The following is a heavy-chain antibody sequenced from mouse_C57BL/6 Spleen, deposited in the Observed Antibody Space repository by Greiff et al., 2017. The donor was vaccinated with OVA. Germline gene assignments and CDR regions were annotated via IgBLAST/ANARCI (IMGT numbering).Heavy chain of an antibody. D-gene: IGHD1-1*01. CDR2: IWRGGST. V-gene: IGHV2-5*01. CDR3: AKNTPPYYGSSYDYAMDY. Sequence: VQLVESGPGLVQPSQSLSITCTVSGFSLTSYGVHWVRQSPGKGLEWLGVIWRGGSTDYNAAFMSRLSITKDNSKSQVFFKMNSLQADDTAIYYCAKNTPPYYGSSYDYAMDYWGQGTSVTVSS. J-gene: IGHJ4*01. CDR1: GFSLTSYG.